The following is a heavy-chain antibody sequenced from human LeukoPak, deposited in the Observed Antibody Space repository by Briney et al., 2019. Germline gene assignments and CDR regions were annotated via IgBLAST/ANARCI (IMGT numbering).Heavy chain of an antibody. CDR1: GYTFTSYG. CDR2: ISAYNGNT. D-gene: IGHD4-23*01. V-gene: IGHV1-18*01. Sequence: ASVKVSCKASGYTFTSYGISWVRQAPGQGLEWMGWISAYNGNTNYAQKLQGRVTMTTDTSTSTAYMELRSLRSDDTAVYYCARGEGGYGGNPPWQTYYYYGMDVWGQGTTVTVSS. J-gene: IGHJ6*02. CDR3: ARGEGGYGGNPPWQTYYYYGMDV.